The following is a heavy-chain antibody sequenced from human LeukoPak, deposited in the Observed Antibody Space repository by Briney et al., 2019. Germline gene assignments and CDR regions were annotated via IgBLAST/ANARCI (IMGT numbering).Heavy chain of an antibody. CDR1: GFTFDDYT. D-gene: IGHD2-21*01. CDR2: ISWDGGST. CDR3: ARESPYSLDY. J-gene: IGHJ4*02. Sequence: GGSLRLSCAASGFTFDDYTMHWVRQAPGKGLEWVSLISWDGGSTYYADSVKGRFTISRDNSKNTLYVQMNSLRAEDTAVYYCARESPYSLDYWGQGILVTVSS. V-gene: IGHV3-43*01.